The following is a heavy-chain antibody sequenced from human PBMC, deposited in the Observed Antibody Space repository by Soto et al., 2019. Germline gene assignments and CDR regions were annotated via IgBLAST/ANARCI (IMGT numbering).Heavy chain of an antibody. CDR3: ARDHSAGGYYGMDV. Sequence: SETLSLTCTVSGGSISSGGCYWSWIRQHPGKGLEWIGYIYYSGSTYYNPSLKSRVTISVDTSKNQFSLKLSSVTAADTAVYYCARDHSAGGYYGMDVWGQGTTVTVSS. V-gene: IGHV4-31*03. J-gene: IGHJ6*02. D-gene: IGHD1-1*01. CDR1: GGSISSGGCY. CDR2: IYYSGST.